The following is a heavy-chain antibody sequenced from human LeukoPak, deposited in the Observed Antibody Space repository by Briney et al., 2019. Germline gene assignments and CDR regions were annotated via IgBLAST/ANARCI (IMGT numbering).Heavy chain of an antibody. CDR1: NGSISSSNW. Sequence: SETLSLTCAVSNGSISSSNWWSWVRQAPGTGLEWIGEIYHNGNNKYNPSLKSRVIILVDASKNQFSLTLTSVTAADTAIYYCARDERRGWFEYWGQGTLVTVSA. V-gene: IGHV4-4*02. CDR3: ARDERRGWFEY. J-gene: IGHJ5*01. CDR2: IYHNGNN.